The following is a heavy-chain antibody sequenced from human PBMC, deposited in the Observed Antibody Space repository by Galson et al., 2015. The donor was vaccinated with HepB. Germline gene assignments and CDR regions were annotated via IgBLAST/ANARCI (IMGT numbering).Heavy chain of an antibody. V-gene: IGHV1-18*01. CDR3: ARDLYGDYPQGYYYMDV. D-gene: IGHD4-17*01. CDR2: ISAYNGNT. J-gene: IGHJ6*03. Sequence: SVKVPCKASGYTFTSYGISWVRQAPGQGLEWMGWISAYNGNTNYAQKLQGRVTMTTDTSTSTAYMELRSLRSDDTAVYYCARDLYGDYPQGYYYMDVWGKGTTVTVSS. CDR1: GYTFTSYG.